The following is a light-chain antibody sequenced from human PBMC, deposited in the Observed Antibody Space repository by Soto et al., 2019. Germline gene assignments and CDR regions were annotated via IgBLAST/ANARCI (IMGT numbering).Light chain of an antibody. CDR1: SSNIGSNT. V-gene: IGLV1-44*01. Sequence: QSVLTQPTSVSGTPGQRVTISCSGSSSNIGSNTVHWYQQLPGTAPKLLIYSNSQRPSGVPDRFSGSKSGTSASLAISGLQSEDEAGYSCAAWDDSLNAVLFGGGTKLTVL. J-gene: IGLJ2*01. CDR2: SNS. CDR3: AAWDDSLNAVL.